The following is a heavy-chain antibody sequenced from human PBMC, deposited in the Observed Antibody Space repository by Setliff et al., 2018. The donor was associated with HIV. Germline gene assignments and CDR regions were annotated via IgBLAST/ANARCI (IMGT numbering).Heavy chain of an antibody. J-gene: IGHJ3*02. Sequence: PSETLFLTCAVSDYSISTNEWWGWIRQPPGKGLAWIGYISNSGKTYYNPSLNSRVTLSADTSKNQLSLRLSSVTAVDTGVYYCAKTVPHSTAQDAFDIWGQGTMVTVSS. D-gene: IGHD2-2*01. V-gene: IGHV4-28*01. CDR3: AKTVPHSTAQDAFDI. CDR1: DYSISTNEW. CDR2: ISNSGKT.